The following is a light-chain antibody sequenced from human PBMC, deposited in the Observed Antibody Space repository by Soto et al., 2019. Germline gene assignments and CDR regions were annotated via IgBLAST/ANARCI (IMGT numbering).Light chain of an antibody. J-gene: IGKJ1*01. CDR3: HHYNSYSEA. CDR2: KAS. CDR1: QTISSW. Sequence: DMQMTQSPSTLSGSVGDRVTITCRASQTISSWLAWYQQKPGKAPKLLIYKASTLESGVPSRFSGSGSGTEFTLTISSLQPDDFATYYCHHYNSYSEAFGQGTKLEL. V-gene: IGKV1-5*03.